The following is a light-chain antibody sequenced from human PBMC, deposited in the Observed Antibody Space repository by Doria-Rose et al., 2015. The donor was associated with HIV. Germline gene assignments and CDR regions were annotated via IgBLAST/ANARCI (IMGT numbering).Light chain of an antibody. CDR3: QQYNTYPYT. Sequence: CRYSQSIGNWWAWYHQKPGTAPNLLIYKASTLQNGVPSRFSGNESGTEFTLTISSLQPEDFVTYYCQQYNTYPYTFGQGTKLESK. CDR1: QSIGNW. V-gene: IGKV1-5*03. CDR2: KAS. J-gene: IGKJ2*01.